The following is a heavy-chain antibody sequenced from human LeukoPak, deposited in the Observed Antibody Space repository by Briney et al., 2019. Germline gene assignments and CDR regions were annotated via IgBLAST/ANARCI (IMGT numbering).Heavy chain of an antibody. CDR2: IIPIFGTA. CDR1: GGTFSSYA. Sequence: ASVKVSCKASGGTFSSYAISWVRQAPGQGLEWMGGIIPIFGTANYAQKFQGWVTMTRDTSINTAYMDLSRLRSDVTAMYYCARGVGTMGYWWFDPWGQGTLVTVSS. CDR3: ARGVGTMGYWWFDP. D-gene: IGHD3-22*01. V-gene: IGHV1-69*05. J-gene: IGHJ5*02.